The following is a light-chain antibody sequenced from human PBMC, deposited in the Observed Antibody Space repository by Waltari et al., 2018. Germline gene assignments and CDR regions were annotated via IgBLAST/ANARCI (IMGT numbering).Light chain of an antibody. CDR3: QAWDTTTGV. V-gene: IGLV3-1*01. J-gene: IGLJ2*01. CDR2: QDN. CDR1: KLGDKN. Sequence: SFELTQPTSLSVSPGQTASITCSGDKLGDKNVCWYQQKPGQSPVAVIYQDNRRPSGIPERFSGSNSGNTATLTISGTQAMDEADYFCQAWDTTTGVFGGGTKLTVL.